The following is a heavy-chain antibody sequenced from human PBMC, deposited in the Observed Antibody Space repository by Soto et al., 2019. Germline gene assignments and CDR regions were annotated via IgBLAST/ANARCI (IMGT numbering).Heavy chain of an antibody. Sequence: QVQLVQSGAEVKKPGASVKVSCKASGYTFTDYYMHWGRQATGQGLEWMGWINPNSGGTNYAQKFQGRVTMTRDTSISTAYMELNRLISDDTAGYYCARDQSPSSGWPGMDVWGQGTTVTVSS. V-gene: IGHV1-2*02. CDR2: INPNSGGT. CDR3: ARDQSPSSGWPGMDV. J-gene: IGHJ6*02. CDR1: GYTFTDYY. D-gene: IGHD6-19*01.